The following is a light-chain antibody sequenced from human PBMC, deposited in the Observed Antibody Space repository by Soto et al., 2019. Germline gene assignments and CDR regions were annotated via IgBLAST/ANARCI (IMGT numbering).Light chain of an antibody. J-gene: IGKJ3*01. CDR3: QQYDGAPLT. Sequence: EIVLTQSPVTLSVSPGERVTLSCRASQRLSSNSLAWYQQKPGQAPRLLIYAASTRHTGIPDRFNGSGSGTDFALTINRLEPDDFAVYFCQQYDGAPLTFGPGTKVDIK. V-gene: IGKV3-20*01. CDR2: AAS. CDR1: QRLSSNS.